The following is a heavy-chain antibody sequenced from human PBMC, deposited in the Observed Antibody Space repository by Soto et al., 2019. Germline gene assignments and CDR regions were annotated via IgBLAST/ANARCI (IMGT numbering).Heavy chain of an antibody. CDR1: GYSFTIYW. D-gene: IGHD1-26*01. Sequence: AGESLKISCKGSGYSFTIYWVGWVRQMPGKGLEWMGVIYPGDSDTRYSPSFQGQVTISADKSSSTAYLQWSSLKASDTAMYYCARHYIVGANEYYFEYWGQGTLVTVSS. V-gene: IGHV5-51*01. CDR2: IYPGDSDT. CDR3: ARHYIVGANEYYFEY. J-gene: IGHJ4*02.